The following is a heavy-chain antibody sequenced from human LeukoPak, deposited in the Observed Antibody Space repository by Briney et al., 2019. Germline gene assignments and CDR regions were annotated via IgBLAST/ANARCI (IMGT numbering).Heavy chain of an antibody. V-gene: IGHV3-23*01. CDR2: INGGGSNT. J-gene: IGHJ4*02. Sequence: GGSLRLSCVASGFAFNTYVMSWVRQAPGKGLEWVAAINGGGSNTYYADSVKGRFTISRDNANSMLYLQMNSLRAEDSAVYYCAKDFVGPDDYWGQGTLVTVSS. CDR1: GFAFNTYV. CDR3: AKDFVGPDDY. D-gene: IGHD1-26*01.